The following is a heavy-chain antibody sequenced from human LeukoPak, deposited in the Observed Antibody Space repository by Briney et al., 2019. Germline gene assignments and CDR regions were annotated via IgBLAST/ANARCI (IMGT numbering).Heavy chain of an antibody. D-gene: IGHD6-13*01. CDR1: GGSISSHY. V-gene: IGHV4-39*01. CDR2: VYYSGTT. CDR3: ARHVTAAGSDY. Sequence: SETLSLTCTVSGGSISSHYWGWIRQPPGKGLEWIGSVYYSGTTYYNPSLKSRVTISVDTSKNQFSLNLSSVTAADTAVYYCARHVTAAGSDYWGQGTLVTVSS. J-gene: IGHJ4*02.